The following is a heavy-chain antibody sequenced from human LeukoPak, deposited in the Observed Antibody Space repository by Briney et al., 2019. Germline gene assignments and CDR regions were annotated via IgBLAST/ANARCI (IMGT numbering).Heavy chain of an antibody. V-gene: IGHV3-15*01. Sequence: TTGGSLRLSCSASGFTFSNAWMRWVRQAPGKGLECVGRIKSKTDGGTTDYAAPVKGRFTISRDDSKNTLYLQMNSLKTEDTAVYYCTVYYYYVWGTDDAFDIWGQGTMVTVSS. J-gene: IGHJ3*02. CDR3: TVYYYYVWGTDDAFDI. CDR2: IKSKTDGGTT. D-gene: IGHD3-16*01. CDR1: GFTFSNAW.